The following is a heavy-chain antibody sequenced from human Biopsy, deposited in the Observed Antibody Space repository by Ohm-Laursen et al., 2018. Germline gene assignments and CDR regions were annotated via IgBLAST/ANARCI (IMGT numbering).Heavy chain of an antibody. Sequence: TLSLTCPVSGGSISSGGSYWSWIRQRPGKGLEWIGYIFNSANTYCNPSLKNLITISGDTSKNQFSLKLNSVTAADTAVYYCARGDYFDSNGYFWFDPWGQGTLVTVSS. CDR3: ARGDYFDSNGYFWFDP. CDR2: IFNSANT. CDR1: GGSISSGGSY. D-gene: IGHD3-22*01. J-gene: IGHJ5*02. V-gene: IGHV4-31*01.